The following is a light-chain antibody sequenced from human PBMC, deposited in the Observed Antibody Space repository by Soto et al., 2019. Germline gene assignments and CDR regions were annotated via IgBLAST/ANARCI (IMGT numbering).Light chain of an antibody. CDR2: LNSDGSH. J-gene: IGLJ2*01. V-gene: IGLV4-69*01. Sequence: QPVLTQSPSASASLGASVKLTCTLSSGHSXYAIAWHQQQPEKGPRYLMKLNSDGSHSKGDGIPDRFSGSSSGAERYLTISSLQSEDEADYYCQTWDTGIRVVFAGGTKLTVL. CDR3: QTWDTGIRVV. CDR1: SGHSXYA.